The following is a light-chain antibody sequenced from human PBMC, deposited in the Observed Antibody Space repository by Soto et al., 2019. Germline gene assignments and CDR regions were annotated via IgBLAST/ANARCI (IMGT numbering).Light chain of an antibody. Sequence: DIVMTQSPDSMAVSLGERATINCKSSQSVLYSSKNKNYLAWYQQKPGQPPKLLIYWASTRQSGLPDRFSGSGSGTDFTLTISSLQADVVALYHWQSNYFPRTFLQGTQL. V-gene: IGKV4-1*01. CDR1: QSVLYSSKNKNY. CDR2: WAS. J-gene: IGKJ1*01. CDR3: QSNYFPRT.